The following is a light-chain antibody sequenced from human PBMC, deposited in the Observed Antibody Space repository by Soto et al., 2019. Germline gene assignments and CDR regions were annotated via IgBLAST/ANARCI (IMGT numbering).Light chain of an antibody. CDR3: CSYAGSSTVV. V-gene: IGLV2-23*02. J-gene: IGLJ1*01. CDR1: SSDVGSYNL. CDR2: EVS. Sequence: QSALTQPASVSGSPGQSITISCTGTSSDVGSYNLVSWYQQHPGKAPKLMIYEVSKRPSGVSNRFSGSKSANTASLTISGLEAEDEADYYCCSYAGSSTVVFGTGTKVTVL.